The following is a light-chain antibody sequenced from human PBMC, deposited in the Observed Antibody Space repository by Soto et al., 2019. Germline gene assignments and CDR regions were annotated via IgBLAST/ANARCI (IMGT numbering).Light chain of an antibody. Sequence: EVVLTQSPATLSVSPWAGATLPCRASQSVGSNLAWYQQKPGQTPRVLIYGASSRASGIPDRFRGSGSGTDFTLTISRLEPEDFAVYYCQQYANSHGTFGQGTKVDIK. J-gene: IGKJ1*01. CDR3: QQYANSHGT. CDR2: GAS. CDR1: QSVGSN. V-gene: IGKV3-20*01.